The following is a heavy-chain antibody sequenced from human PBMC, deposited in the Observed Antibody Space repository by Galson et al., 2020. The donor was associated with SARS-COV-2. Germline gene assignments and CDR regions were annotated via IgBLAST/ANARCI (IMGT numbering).Heavy chain of an antibody. CDR3: ARGDMGNDYFDY. CDR2: ISASTSYK. V-gene: IGHV3-21*01. CDR1: GFSFSTYA. J-gene: IGHJ4*02. Sequence: GGSLRLSCAASGFSFSTYAMSWVRQAPGKGPEWVSVISASTSYKYYANSVKGRFTISRDNAKGSLFLQMNSLRAEDTAVYYCARGDMGNDYFDYWGQGTLVTVSS. D-gene: IGHD7-27*01.